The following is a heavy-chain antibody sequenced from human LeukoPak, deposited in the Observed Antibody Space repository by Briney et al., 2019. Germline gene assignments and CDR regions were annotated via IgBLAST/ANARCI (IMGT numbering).Heavy chain of an antibody. CDR1: GFTFRSYG. CDR3: ARVAGHDIRGLITYYFDD. D-gene: IGHD3-10*01. Sequence: PGGSLRLSCAASGFTFRSYGMQWVRQAPGKGLECVAIIWYDGSSKYYSDSVKGRFTISRDNSKNTLYLQMNSLRAEDTAVYYCARVAGHDIRGLITYYFDDWGQGTLVTVSS. CDR2: IWYDGSSK. V-gene: IGHV3-33*01. J-gene: IGHJ4*02.